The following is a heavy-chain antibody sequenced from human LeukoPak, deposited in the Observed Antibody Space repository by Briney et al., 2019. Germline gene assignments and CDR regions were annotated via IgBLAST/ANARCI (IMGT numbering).Heavy chain of an antibody. J-gene: IGHJ4*02. V-gene: IGHV3-30*18. Sequence: GGSLRLSCAASGYTFSNYWVHWVRQAPGKGLEWVAVISYDGSNKYYADSVKGRFTISRDNSKNTLYLQMNSLRAEDTAVYYCAKELVAYCGGDCSYPGDYWGQGTLVTVSS. CDR3: AKELVAYCGGDCSYPGDY. CDR2: ISYDGSNK. D-gene: IGHD2-21*02. CDR1: GYTFSNYW.